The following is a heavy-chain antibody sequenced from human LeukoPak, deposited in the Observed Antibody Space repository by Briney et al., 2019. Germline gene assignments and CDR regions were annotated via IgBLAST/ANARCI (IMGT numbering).Heavy chain of an antibody. V-gene: IGHV3-7*01. Sequence: PGGSLRLSCAASGFTFSSYWMSWVRQAPGKGLEWVANIKQDGSEKYYVDSVKGRFTISRDNAKNSLYLQMNSLRAEDTAVYYCAREDYDISTDQQGAFDIWGQGTMVTVSS. CDR3: AREDYDISTDQQGAFDI. J-gene: IGHJ3*02. CDR1: GFTFSSYW. CDR2: IKQDGSEK. D-gene: IGHD3-9*01.